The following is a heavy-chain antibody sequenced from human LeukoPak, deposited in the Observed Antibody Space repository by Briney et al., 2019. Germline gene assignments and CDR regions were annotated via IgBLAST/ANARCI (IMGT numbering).Heavy chain of an antibody. J-gene: IGHJ6*03. D-gene: IGHD4-17*01. CDR1: GGSISSYY. CDR2: IYTSGST. CDR3: ARVSGDYSLYYYYYYYMDV. Sequence: SETLSLTCTVSGGSISSYYWSWIRQPAGKGLEWIGRIYTSGSTSYNPSLKSRVTMSVDTSKNQFSLKLSSVTAADTAVYYCARVSGDYSLYYYYYYYMDVWGKGTTVTVSS. V-gene: IGHV4-4*07.